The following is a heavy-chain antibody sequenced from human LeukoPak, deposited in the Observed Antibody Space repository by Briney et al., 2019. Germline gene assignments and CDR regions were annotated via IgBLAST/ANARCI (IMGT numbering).Heavy chain of an antibody. J-gene: IGHJ5*02. Sequence: SETLSLTCAVYGGSFSGYYWSCIRQPPGKGLEWIGEINHSGSTNYNPSLKSRVTISVDTSKNQFSLKLSSVTAADTAVYYCARSTSHRFDPWGQGTLVTVSS. CDR2: INHSGST. D-gene: IGHD2-2*01. CDR1: GGSFSGYY. V-gene: IGHV4-34*01. CDR3: ARSTSHRFDP.